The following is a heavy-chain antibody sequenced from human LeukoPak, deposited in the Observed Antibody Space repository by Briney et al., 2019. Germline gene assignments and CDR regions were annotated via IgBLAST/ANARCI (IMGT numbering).Heavy chain of an antibody. D-gene: IGHD3-10*01. CDR2: IHFSGST. V-gene: IGHV4-38-2*02. CDR1: GYFINSGFY. J-gene: IGHJ4*02. CDR3: ARGFRGPNFDY. Sequence: PSETLSLTCTVSGYFINSGFYWGWIRQPPGKCLEWIGSIHFSGSTFYNPSLKSRVTISVDTSKNHFSLKLNSVTAADTAVYYCARGFRGPNFDYWGQGTLVTVSS.